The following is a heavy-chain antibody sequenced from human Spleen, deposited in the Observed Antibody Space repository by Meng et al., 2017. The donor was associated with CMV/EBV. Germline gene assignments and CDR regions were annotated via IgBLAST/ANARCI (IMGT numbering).Heavy chain of an antibody. CDR3: ATSRYSGGWYTAFVD. CDR1: GGSISSSSYY. D-gene: IGHD6-19*01. J-gene: IGHJ4*02. V-gene: IGHV4-39*07. Sequence: SETLSLTCTVSGGSISSSSYYWGWIRQPPGKGLEWIGSIYYSGSTYYNPSLKSRLTISVDTSKNQFSLKLSSVTAADTAVYYCATSRYSGGWYTAFVDWGLGTLVTVSS. CDR2: IYYSGST.